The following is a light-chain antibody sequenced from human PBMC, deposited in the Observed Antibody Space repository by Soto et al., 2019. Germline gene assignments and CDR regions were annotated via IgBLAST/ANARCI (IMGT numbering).Light chain of an antibody. J-gene: IGKJ1*01. Sequence: TQSPATVSVSPGERATVSCRASQSLSSNLAWYQQKPGQAPRLLILGASERVNGIPARFSGSGSGTEFTLSISSLQSDDVAIYYCQQYNTWPWTFGQGTKVEI. CDR3: QQYNTWPWT. CDR2: GAS. V-gene: IGKV3-15*01. CDR1: QSLSSN.